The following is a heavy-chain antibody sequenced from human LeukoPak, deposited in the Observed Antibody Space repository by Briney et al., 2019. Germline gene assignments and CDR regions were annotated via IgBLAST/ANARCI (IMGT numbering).Heavy chain of an antibody. CDR3: ARDLWAVAGSYFDY. D-gene: IGHD6-19*01. Sequence: GGSLRLSCAGSGFTFSSYSMNWVRQAPGKGLEWVSSISSSSSYIYYADSVKGRFTISRDNAKNSLYLQMNSLRAEDTAVYYCARDLWAVAGSYFDYWGQGTLVTVSS. CDR1: GFTFSSYS. V-gene: IGHV3-21*01. J-gene: IGHJ4*02. CDR2: ISSSSSYI.